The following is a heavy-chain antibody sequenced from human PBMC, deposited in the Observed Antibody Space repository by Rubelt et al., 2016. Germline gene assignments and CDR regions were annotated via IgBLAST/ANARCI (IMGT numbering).Heavy chain of an antibody. D-gene: IGHD6-13*01. CDR3: ARDRIEQQPREY. V-gene: IGHV4-38-2*02. J-gene: IGHJ4*02. CDR2: IYHSGST. Sequence: QVQLQESGPGLVKPSETLSLTCTVSGYSISSGYYWGWIRQPPGKGLEWIGSIYHSGSTYYNPALKGRVTISVDTSKNQFSLKLSSVTAADTAVYYCARDRIEQQPREYWGQGTLVTVSS. CDR1: GYSISSGYY.